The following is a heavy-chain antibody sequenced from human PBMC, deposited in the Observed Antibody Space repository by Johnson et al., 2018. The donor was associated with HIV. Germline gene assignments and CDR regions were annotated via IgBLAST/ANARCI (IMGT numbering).Heavy chain of an antibody. CDR2: TRNKANSYTT. CDR1: GFTFSDHY. V-gene: IGHV3-72*01. CDR3: TRVSLPPSYAFDF. J-gene: IGHJ3*01. Sequence: VKLVESGGGLVQPGGSLRLSCAASGFTFSDHYMDWVRQAPGKGLEWVGRTRNKANSYTTEYAASVKGRFTISRDDSKNSLYLQMNSLKTEDTAVYYCTRVSLPPSYAFDFWGQGTMVTVSS.